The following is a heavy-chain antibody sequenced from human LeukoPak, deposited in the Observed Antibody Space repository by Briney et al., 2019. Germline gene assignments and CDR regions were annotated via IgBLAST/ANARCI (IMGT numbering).Heavy chain of an antibody. CDR2: INPSGGST. CDR3: ARGPGRYYFDY. Sequence: GASVKVSCKASGYTFTNYYMHWVRQAPGQGLEWMGIINPSGGSTTYAQKFQGRVTMTRNTSTSTAYMELSSLRSEDTAGYYCARGPGRYYFDYWGQGTLVTVSS. J-gene: IGHJ4*02. CDR1: GYTFTNYY. V-gene: IGHV1-46*01.